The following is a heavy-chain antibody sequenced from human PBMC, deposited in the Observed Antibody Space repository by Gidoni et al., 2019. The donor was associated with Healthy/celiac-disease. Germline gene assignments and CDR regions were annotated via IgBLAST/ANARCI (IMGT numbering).Heavy chain of an antibody. D-gene: IGHD4-17*01. Sequence: QVQLQESGPALVKPSETLSLTCTVSGGSISSYYWSWIRQPPGKGLEWIGYIYYSGSTNYNPSLKSRVTISVDTSKNQFSLKLSSVTAADTAVYYCARGDYGDNWFDPWGQGTLVTVSS. CDR3: ARGDYGDNWFDP. V-gene: IGHV4-59*01. CDR2: IYYSGST. J-gene: IGHJ5*02. CDR1: GGSISSYY.